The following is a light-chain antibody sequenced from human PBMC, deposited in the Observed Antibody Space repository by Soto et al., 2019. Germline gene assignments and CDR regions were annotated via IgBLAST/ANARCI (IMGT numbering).Light chain of an antibody. CDR2: EVS. J-gene: IGLJ2*01. CDR3: SSYTSSSTLVV. Sequence: QSALTQPASVSGSPGQSITIYCTGSSSDIGGYKYVSWYQQHPGKAPKLMIYEVSNRPSGVSNRFSGSKSGNTASLTISGLQAEDEADYYCSSYTSSSTLVVFGGGTKLTVL. V-gene: IGLV2-14*01. CDR1: SSDIGGYKY.